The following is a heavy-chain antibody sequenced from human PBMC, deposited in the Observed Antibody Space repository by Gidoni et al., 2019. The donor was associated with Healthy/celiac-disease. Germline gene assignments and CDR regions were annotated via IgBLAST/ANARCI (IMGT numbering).Heavy chain of an antibody. Sequence: QVQLQESGPGLVKPSQTLSLTCTVSGGSISSGSYYWSWIRQPAGKGLELIGRIYTSGSTNYNPSLKSRVTISVDTSKNQFSLKLSSVTAADTAVYYCARNLRSDYGDSYFDLWGRGTLVTVSS. J-gene: IGHJ2*01. CDR1: GGSISSGSYY. V-gene: IGHV4-61*02. CDR2: IYTSGST. CDR3: ARNLRSDYGDSYFDL. D-gene: IGHD4-17*01.